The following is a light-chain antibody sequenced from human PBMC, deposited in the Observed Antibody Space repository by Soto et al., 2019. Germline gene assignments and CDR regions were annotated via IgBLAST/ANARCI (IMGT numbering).Light chain of an antibody. V-gene: IGKV1-5*01. Sequence: DIQMPQSPSTLSASVGDRATITCRASQSISSWLAWYQQKPGKAPKLLIYDASSLESGVPSRFSGSGSGTEFTLTISSLQPDDFATYYCQQYNSYSYTFGQGTKLEIK. J-gene: IGKJ2*01. CDR3: QQYNSYSYT. CDR2: DAS. CDR1: QSISSW.